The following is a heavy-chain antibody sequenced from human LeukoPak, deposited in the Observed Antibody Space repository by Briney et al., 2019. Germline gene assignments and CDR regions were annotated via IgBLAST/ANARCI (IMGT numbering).Heavy chain of an antibody. V-gene: IGHV1-2*02. CDR2: INPNSGGT. D-gene: IGHD4-17*01. Sequence: ASVKVSCKASGYTFTDYYMHWVRQAPGQGLEWMGWINPNSGGTNYAQKLQGRVTMTRDTSISTAYMELSRLRSDDTAMYYCARTYGDLYYFDYWGQGTLITVSS. CDR1: GYTFTDYY. J-gene: IGHJ4*02. CDR3: ARTYGDLYYFDY.